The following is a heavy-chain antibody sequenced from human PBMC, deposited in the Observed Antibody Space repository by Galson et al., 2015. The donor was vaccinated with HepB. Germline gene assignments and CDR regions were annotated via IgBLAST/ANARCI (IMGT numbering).Heavy chain of an antibody. Sequence: PALVKPTQTLTLTCTFSGFSLRTSGVGVGWIRQPPGKALEWLALIYWDDDKRYSPSLKSRLTITKDTSKNQVVLTMTNMDPVDTATYYCAHSKGEYYGSGSYYFDYWGQGTLVTVSS. V-gene: IGHV2-5*02. J-gene: IGHJ4*02. CDR2: IYWDDDK. CDR1: GFSLRTSGVG. D-gene: IGHD3-10*01. CDR3: AHSKGEYYGSGSYYFDY.